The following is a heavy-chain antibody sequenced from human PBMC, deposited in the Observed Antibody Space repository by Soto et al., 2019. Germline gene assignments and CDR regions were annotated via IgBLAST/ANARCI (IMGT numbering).Heavy chain of an antibody. CDR2: IYWDDDK. V-gene: IGHV2-5*02. CDR1: GFSLSTSGVG. Sequence: QITLKESGPTLVKPTQTLTLTCTFSGFSLSTSGVGVGWIRQPPGKALEWLALIYWDDDKRYSPSLKSRLTITMDTSKYQVVHTMTNMDPVDTAPYYGAYRYKTGEYSSSWLDYWGQGTLVTVSS. CDR3: AYRYKTGEYSSSWLDY. J-gene: IGHJ4*02. D-gene: IGHD6-13*01.